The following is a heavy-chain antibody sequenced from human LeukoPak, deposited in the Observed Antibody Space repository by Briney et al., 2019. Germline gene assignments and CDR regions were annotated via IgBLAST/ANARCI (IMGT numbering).Heavy chain of an antibody. D-gene: IGHD2-15*01. CDR2: IIPIFGTA. CDR3: ARYATAATTPRYGMDV. J-gene: IGHJ6*02. Sequence: SVKVSCKASGYTFTSYGISWVRQAPGQGLEWMGGIIPIFGTANYAQKFQGRVTITADESTSTAYMELSSLRSEDTAVYYCARYATAATTPRYGMDVWGQGTTVTVSS. CDR1: GYTFTSYG. V-gene: IGHV1-69*13.